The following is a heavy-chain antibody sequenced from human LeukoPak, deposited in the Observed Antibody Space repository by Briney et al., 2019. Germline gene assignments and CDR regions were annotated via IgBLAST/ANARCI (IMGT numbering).Heavy chain of an antibody. CDR2: MYYNGET. Sequence: PSETLSLTCTVSGGSIRSFFWSWIRQPPGRGLEWIGGMYYNGETYYNPSLKSRVHISPDTSKNHFSLKLSSVTAADTAVYYCARQGRIAAAPPYWYFDLWGRGTLVTVSS. V-gene: IGHV4-59*08. CDR3: ARQGRIAAAPPYWYFDL. D-gene: IGHD6-13*01. J-gene: IGHJ2*01. CDR1: GGSIRSFF.